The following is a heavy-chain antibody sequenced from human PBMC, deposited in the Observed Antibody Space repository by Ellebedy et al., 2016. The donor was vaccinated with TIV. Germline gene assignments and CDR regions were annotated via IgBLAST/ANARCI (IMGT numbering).Heavy chain of an antibody. CDR2: IRSDKSAI. V-gene: IGHV3-30*02. CDR3: VKGAYPVPTVMAV. J-gene: IGHJ6*02. CDR1: GFTFSTYG. Sequence: GGSLRLSCVASGFTFSTYGMHWVRQAPGKGLEWVAFIRSDKSAIYYADSARGRFTISRDDSKNTLYLQMSRLRLEDTAVYYCVKGAYPVPTVMAVWGQGTTVIVPS. D-gene: IGHD4-17*01.